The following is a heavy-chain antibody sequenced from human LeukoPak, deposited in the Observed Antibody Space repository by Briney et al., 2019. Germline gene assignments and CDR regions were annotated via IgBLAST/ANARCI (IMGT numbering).Heavy chain of an antibody. J-gene: IGHJ4*02. CDR3: AKGRVPAAKYGHYFDY. Sequence: QTGGSLRLSCAASGFTFSSYAMSWVRQAPGKGLEWVSAISGSGGSTYYADSVKSRFTISRVNSKNTLYLQMNSLRAEDTAVYYCAKGRVPAAKYGHYFDYWGQGTLVTVSS. CDR1: GFTFSSYA. CDR2: ISGSGGST. D-gene: IGHD2-2*01. V-gene: IGHV3-23*01.